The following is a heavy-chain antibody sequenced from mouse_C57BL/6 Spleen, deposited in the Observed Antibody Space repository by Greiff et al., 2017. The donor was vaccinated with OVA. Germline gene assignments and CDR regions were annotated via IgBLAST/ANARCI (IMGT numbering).Heavy chain of an antibody. CDR3: ARQGSMVTTKGVYFDY. V-gene: IGHV5-6*01. Sequence: DVHLVESGGDLVKPGGSLKLSCAASGFTFSSYGMSWVRQTPDKRLEWVATISSGGSYTYYPDSVKGRFTISRDNAKNTLYLQMSSLKSEDTAMYYCARQGSMVTTKGVYFDYWGQGTTLTVSS. J-gene: IGHJ2*01. CDR2: ISSGGSYT. CDR1: GFTFSSYG. D-gene: IGHD2-2*01.